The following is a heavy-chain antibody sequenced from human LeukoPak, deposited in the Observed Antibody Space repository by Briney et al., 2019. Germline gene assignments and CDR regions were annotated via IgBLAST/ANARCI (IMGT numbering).Heavy chain of an antibody. CDR3: ATNIAVAANRFDP. CDR2: IYYTGDT. CDR1: GSSISSSSYY. D-gene: IGHD6-19*01. Sequence: SETLSLTCTVSGSSISSSSYYWGWIRQPPGKGLEWIGSIYYTGDTYYNPSLKSRVTISVDTPKNRFSLRLSSVTAADTAVYYCATNIAVAANRFDPWGQGTLVTVSS. J-gene: IGHJ5*02. V-gene: IGHV4-39*07.